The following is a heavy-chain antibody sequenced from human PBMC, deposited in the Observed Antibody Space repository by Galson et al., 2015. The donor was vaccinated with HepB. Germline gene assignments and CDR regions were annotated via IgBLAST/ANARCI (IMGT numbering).Heavy chain of an antibody. CDR2: IWYDGSNK. Sequence: SLRLSCAASGFTFSSYGMHWVRQAPGKGLEWVAVIWYDGSNKYYADSVKGRSTISRDNSKNTLYLQMNSLRAEDTAVYYCARDLAAAGNYYYYGMDVWGQGTTVTVSS. CDR1: GFTFSSYG. V-gene: IGHV3-33*01. CDR3: ARDLAAAGNYYYYGMDV. D-gene: IGHD6-13*01. J-gene: IGHJ6*02.